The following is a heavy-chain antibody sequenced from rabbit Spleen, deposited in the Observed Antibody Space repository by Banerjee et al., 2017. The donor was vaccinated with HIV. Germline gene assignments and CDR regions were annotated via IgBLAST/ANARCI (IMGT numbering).Heavy chain of an antibody. CDR3: ARGTNSAAYYSNL. V-gene: IGHV1S47*01. Sequence: QEQLVESGGGLVQPGGSLKLSCKASGFDFSRTGVSWVRQAPGKGLEWIGYIEPIFGNTYYANWVNGRFIITRNTNQNTVDLKLTSLTAADTATYFCARGTNSAAYYSNLWGQGTLVTVS. D-gene: IGHD7-1*01. CDR1: GFDFSRTG. J-gene: IGHJ4*01. CDR2: IEPIFGNT.